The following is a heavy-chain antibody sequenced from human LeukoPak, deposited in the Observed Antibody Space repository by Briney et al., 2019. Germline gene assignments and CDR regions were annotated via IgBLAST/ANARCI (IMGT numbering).Heavy chain of an antibody. CDR1: GFAFSSYA. CDR2: IKSKTDGGTT. V-gene: IGHV3-15*07. J-gene: IGHJ4*02. Sequence: GGSLTLSCAASGFAFSSYAMNWVRQAPGKGLEWVGRIKSKTDGGTTDYAAPVKGRFTISRDDSKNTLYLQMNSLKTEDTAVYYCTTETFDFWSGYSIYWGQGTLVTVSS. D-gene: IGHD3-3*01. CDR3: TTETFDFWSGYSIY.